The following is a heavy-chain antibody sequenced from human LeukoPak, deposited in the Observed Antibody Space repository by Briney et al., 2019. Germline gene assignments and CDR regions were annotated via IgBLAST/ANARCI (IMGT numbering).Heavy chain of an antibody. CDR3: AKSRAHSITMIVLYLDF. CDR2: FSGSGGST. J-gene: IGHJ4*02. V-gene: IGHV3-23*01. D-gene: IGHD3-22*01. CDR1: GFTFSSYA. Sequence: GGSLRLSCAASGFTFSSYAMSWVRQAPGKGLEWVSAFSGSGGSTNYADSVKGRFTISRDNSKNTQSLHMNSLRAEDTAAYYCAKSRAHSITMIVLYLDFWGQGTLVTVSS.